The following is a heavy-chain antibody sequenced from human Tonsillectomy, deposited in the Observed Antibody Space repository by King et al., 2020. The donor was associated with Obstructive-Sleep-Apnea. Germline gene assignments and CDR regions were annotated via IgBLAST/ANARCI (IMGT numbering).Heavy chain of an antibody. CDR2: LYESGSP. Sequence: QLQESGPGLVKPSQTLSLNCSVSGGSISSGDYYWSWIRQPPGKGLEWIGSLYESGSPDYNSSLKSRVTISVDTSKNQFSLKLSSVTAADTAVYYCAREYYRSGTYYGYWFDPWGQGTLVTVSS. CDR3: AREYYRSGTYYGYWFDP. J-gene: IGHJ5*02. CDR1: GGSISSGDYY. V-gene: IGHV4-30-4*01. D-gene: IGHD3-10*01.